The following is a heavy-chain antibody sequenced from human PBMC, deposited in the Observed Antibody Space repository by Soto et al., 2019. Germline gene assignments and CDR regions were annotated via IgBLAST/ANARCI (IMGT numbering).Heavy chain of an antibody. CDR3: ARGFPTVPTWLLFDS. D-gene: IGHD4-17*01. CDR1: GFTFSNDG. J-gene: IGHJ4*02. Sequence: GALRLSCAASGFTFSNDGMHWVLQAPGKGLEWVAVIWYDGSNKYYADSVKGRFTISRDNSKNTLSLQMNSLRAEDTAVYYCARGFPTVPTWLLFDSWGQGALVTVSS. V-gene: IGHV3-33*01. CDR2: IWYDGSNK.